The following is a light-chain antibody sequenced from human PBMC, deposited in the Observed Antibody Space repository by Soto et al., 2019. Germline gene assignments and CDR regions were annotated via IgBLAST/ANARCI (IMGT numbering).Light chain of an antibody. CDR2: DAS. V-gene: IGKV1-5*01. Sequence: DIQMTQSPSTLSASVGDRVTITCRASQSISSWLAWYQQKPGKAPNLLIYDASSLKSGVPSRFSGSGSGTEFTLAISSLQPDDFASYYCQQYDTYSYTFGQGTKLEIK. CDR1: QSISSW. J-gene: IGKJ2*01. CDR3: QQYDTYSYT.